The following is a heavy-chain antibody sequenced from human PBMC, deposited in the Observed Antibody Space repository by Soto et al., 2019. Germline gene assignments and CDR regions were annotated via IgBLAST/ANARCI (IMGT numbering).Heavy chain of an antibody. V-gene: IGHV3-72*01. CDR1: GFASSDHY. CDR2: TKNKGKSFNI. Sequence: EVQLVESGGGLVQPGGSLRLSCAASGFASSDHYMDWVRQAPGKGLEWLGRTKNKGKSFNIEYAPSVKGRFIISRDDSKNSVFLQINSLRTDDTGVYYCARWVAGAADCWGQGTQVTVSS. D-gene: IGHD2-15*01. J-gene: IGHJ4*02. CDR3: ARWVAGAADC.